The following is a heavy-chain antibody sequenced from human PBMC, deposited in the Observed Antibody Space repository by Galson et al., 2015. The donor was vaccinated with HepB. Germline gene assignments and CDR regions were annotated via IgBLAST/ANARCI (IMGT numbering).Heavy chain of an antibody. D-gene: IGHD2-21*02. CDR1: GFSVNNDY. V-gene: IGHV3-53*04. Sequence: SLRLSCAASGFSVNNDYMNWVRQPPGKGLEWVSVTYRSGNTYYADSVKGRFTISRHISKNTLFLQMNSLRPEDTAVYFCARERGDLEGDNAFDMWGQGTMVTVSS. CDR3: ARERGDLEGDNAFDM. J-gene: IGHJ3*02. CDR2: TYRSGNT.